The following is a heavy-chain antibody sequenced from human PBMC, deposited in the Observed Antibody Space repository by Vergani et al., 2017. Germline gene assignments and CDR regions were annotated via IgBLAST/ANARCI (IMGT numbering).Heavy chain of an antibody. CDR3: AHRRGGMLSGYYFDY. J-gene: IGHJ4*02. CDR1: GFSLSTSGVG. CDR2: IYWNDDK. D-gene: IGHD3-16*01. Sequence: QITLKESGPTLVKPTQTLTLTCTFSGFSLSTSGVGVGWIRQPPGKALEWLALIYWNDDKRYSPSLKSRLTITKDTSKNQVVLTMTNMDPVDTATYYCAHRRGGMLSGYYFDYWGQGTLVTVSS. V-gene: IGHV2-5*01.